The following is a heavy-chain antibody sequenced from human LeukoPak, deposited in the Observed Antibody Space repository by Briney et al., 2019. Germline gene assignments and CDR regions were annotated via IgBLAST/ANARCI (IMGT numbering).Heavy chain of an antibody. CDR1: GFTFSSYG. D-gene: IGHD6-13*01. CDR2: IRYDGSNK. Sequence: GGSLRLSCAASGFTFSSYGMHWVRQAPGKGLEWVAFIRYDGSNKYYADSVKGRFTISRDNSKNTLYLQMNSLRAEDTAVYYCAKDQGGIAAAGKGMDVWGQGTTVTVSS. J-gene: IGHJ6*02. V-gene: IGHV3-30*02. CDR3: AKDQGGIAAAGKGMDV.